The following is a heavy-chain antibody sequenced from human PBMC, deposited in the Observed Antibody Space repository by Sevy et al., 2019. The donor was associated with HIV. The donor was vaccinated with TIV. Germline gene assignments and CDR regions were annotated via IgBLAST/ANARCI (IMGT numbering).Heavy chain of an antibody. V-gene: IGHV3-23*01. J-gene: IGHJ4*02. CDR3: ARDGGGDYFDY. Sequence: GGSLRLSCVASGFTFSSYVMSWVRQAPGKGLEYVAGISGSGDNTYYADSVKGRLTISRDNSKNTLYLQMNSLRAEDTAVYYCARDGGGDYFDYWGQGTLVTVSS. CDR1: GFTFSSYV. D-gene: IGHD3-10*01. CDR2: ISGSGDNT.